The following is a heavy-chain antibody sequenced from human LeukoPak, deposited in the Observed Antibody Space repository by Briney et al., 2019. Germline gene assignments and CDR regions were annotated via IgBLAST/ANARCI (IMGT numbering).Heavy chain of an antibody. CDR3: AKYCGGACYSDY. CDR1: GGSISSSSYY. V-gene: IGHV4-39*01. Sequence: PSETLSLTCTVSGGSISSSSYYWGWIRQPPGKGLEWIGSIYYSGSTYYNPSLKSRVTISVDTSKNQFSLKLSSVTAADTAVYYCAKYCGGACYSDYWGQGTLVTVSS. CDR2: IYYSGST. J-gene: IGHJ4*02. D-gene: IGHD2-21*02.